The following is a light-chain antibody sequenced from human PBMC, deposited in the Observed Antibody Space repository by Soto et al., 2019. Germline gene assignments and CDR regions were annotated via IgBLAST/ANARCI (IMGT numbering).Light chain of an antibody. V-gene: IGKV3-20*01. CDR2: GAS. J-gene: IGKJ1*01. Sequence: EIVLTQSPGTLSLSPGERATLSCRASQSVSSSYLAWYQQKPGQAPRLLIYGASRRATGIPDMFSGSGSGTDFTLTISSLEPEEFAEYYWQQYGISPRTFGQGTRVQIK. CDR3: QQYGISPRT. CDR1: QSVSSSY.